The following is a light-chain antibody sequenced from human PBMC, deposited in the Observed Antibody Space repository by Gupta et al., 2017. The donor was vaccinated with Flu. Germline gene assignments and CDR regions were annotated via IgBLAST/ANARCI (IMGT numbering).Light chain of an antibody. J-gene: IGLJ2*01. V-gene: IGLV2-14*01. Sequence: QSALTPPASVSGSPGPSITISCPGTSRYVGGYNYVSWYQQHPGKAPKLMIYEVSNRPAGVSKRFSGYKSGNTASLTISGLQGEEEADYYGSSDTSSSKGVFGGGTKLTVL. CDR3: SSDTSSSKGV. CDR2: EVS. CDR1: SRYVGGYNY.